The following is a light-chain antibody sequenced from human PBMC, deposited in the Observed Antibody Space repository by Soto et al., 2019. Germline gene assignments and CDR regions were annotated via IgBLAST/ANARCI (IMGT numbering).Light chain of an antibody. CDR1: QSVSTNF. V-gene: IGKV3-20*01. CDR3: QQYGRTSWT. CDR2: GAS. J-gene: IGKJ1*01. Sequence: EIVLTQSPGTLSLSPGEGATLSCRASQSVSTNFFAWYQQKPGHGPRLLIYGASTRATGIPDRFSVSGSGTDFTLTISRLELEDFAVYYCQQYGRTSWTFGQGIKVDIK.